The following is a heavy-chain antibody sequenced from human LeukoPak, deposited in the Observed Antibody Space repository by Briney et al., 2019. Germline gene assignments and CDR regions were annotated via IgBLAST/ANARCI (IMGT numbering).Heavy chain of an antibody. V-gene: IGHV3-30*04. J-gene: IGHJ4*02. CDR3: ARHRTASDY. D-gene: IGHD3-16*02. CDR2: ISSDGTNK. Sequence: GGSLRLSCAASRFTFRNYAMHWVRQATGKGLEWVAVISSDGTNKDYADSVKGRFSISRDNSKNTLYLQMNRLRAEDTAVYYCARHRTASDYWGQGTLVTVSS. CDR1: RFTFRNYA.